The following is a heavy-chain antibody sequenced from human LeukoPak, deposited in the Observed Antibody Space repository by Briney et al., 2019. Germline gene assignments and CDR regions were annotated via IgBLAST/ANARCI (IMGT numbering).Heavy chain of an antibody. J-gene: IGHJ6*03. CDR3: ATEYCALCYMDV. V-gene: IGHV3-48*04. CDR1: GFTFSSYS. CDR2: ISSSSSTI. D-gene: IGHD2/OR15-2a*01. Sequence: GGSLRLSCAASGFTFSSYSMNWVRQAPGKGLEWVSYISSSSSTIYYADSVKGRFTISRENAKNSLYLQMNSLRAEDTAVYYCATEYCALCYMDVWGKGTTVTVSS.